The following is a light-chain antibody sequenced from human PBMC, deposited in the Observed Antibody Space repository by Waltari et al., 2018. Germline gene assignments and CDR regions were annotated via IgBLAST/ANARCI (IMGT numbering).Light chain of an antibody. CDR1: QSIRSN. CDR3: QKYDNGLGT. Sequence: IVMTPTPATLAVFTGDKATLPCRASQSIRSNLAWYQHKPGQAPGLLIYGASTRATGIPARFSGSGSATEFAVTISSLQSEDFRVYFCQKYDNGLGTFGQGTKVTIK. V-gene: IGKV3-15*01. CDR2: GAS. J-gene: IGKJ1*01.